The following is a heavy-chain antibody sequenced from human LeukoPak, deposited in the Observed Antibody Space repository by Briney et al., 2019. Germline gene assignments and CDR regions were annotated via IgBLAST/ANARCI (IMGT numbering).Heavy chain of an antibody. J-gene: IGHJ6*04. Sequence: SETLSLTCTVSGYSVSSSTHYWNWIRQPPGKELESIGYVFYTTHTNYNPSLNSLTTISVDTTNNQFSLKLSSVTGADTAVYYCARERREWLGNLLLPDGMDVWGKGTTVTVSS. CDR3: ARERREWLGNLLLPDGMDV. CDR1: GYSVSSSTHY. CDR2: VFYTTHT. D-gene: IGHD3-10*01. V-gene: IGHV4-61*01.